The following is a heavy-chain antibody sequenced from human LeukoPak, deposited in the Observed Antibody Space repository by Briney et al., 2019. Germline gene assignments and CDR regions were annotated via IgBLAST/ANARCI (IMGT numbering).Heavy chain of an antibody. CDR1: AGSVTGYC. CDR2: ISHSGST. CDR3: AIGRYNWSY. J-gene: IGHJ4*02. D-gene: IGHD1-20*01. Sequence: PSETLSLTCALDAGSVTGYCWGWSRQPPGKGLEWIGEISHSGSTNYNPSLKSRVTISVDTSKNQFSLKLSSVTAADTAVYYCAIGRYNWSYWGQGTLVTVSS. V-gene: IGHV4-34*01.